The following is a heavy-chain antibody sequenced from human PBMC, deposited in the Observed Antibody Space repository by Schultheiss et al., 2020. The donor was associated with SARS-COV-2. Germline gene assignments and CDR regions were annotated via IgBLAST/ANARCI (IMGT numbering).Heavy chain of an antibody. J-gene: IGHJ6*02. CDR1: GGSFSGYY. Sequence: SETLSLTCAVYGGSFSGYYWSWIRQPPGKGLEWIGSIYYSGSTYYNPSLKSRVTISVDTSKNQFSLKLSSVTAADTAVYYCARVRGVKDGYNSFYYYYYGMDVWGQGTTVTVSS. D-gene: IGHD5-24*01. V-gene: IGHV4-34*01. CDR2: IYYSGST. CDR3: ARVRGVKDGYNSFYYYYYGMDV.